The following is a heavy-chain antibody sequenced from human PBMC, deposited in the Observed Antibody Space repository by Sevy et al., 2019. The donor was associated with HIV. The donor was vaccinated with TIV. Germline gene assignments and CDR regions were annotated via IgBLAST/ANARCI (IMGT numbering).Heavy chain of an antibody. CDR1: GVTFSGYA. V-gene: IGHV1-69*13. J-gene: IGHJ3*01. CDR2: IVPSFDLS. Sequence: ASVKVSCKASGVTFSGYAINWVRQTPGQGLEWMGWIVPSFDLSKYAQKFQGRVTFTGDESTDTAYMKLRSLRSDDTAVYYCARPQRPSGYSSSGDAFDVWGQGTMVTVSS. CDR3: ARPQRPSGYSSSGDAFDV. D-gene: IGHD6-13*01.